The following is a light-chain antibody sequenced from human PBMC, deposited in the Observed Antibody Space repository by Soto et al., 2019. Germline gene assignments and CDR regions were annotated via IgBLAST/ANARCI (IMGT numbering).Light chain of an antibody. J-gene: IGKJ1*01. V-gene: IGKV1-39*01. Sequence: DIQMTQSPSSLSASVGDRVTISCRASQTISTFLNWYQQKPGTAPRLLIYRASSVNNGVPPRFSGSGSGRDFTLTISSLRPEDIATYFCQQSYSSPPWTFGQGTKVDIK. CDR2: RAS. CDR1: QTISTF. CDR3: QQSYSSPPWT.